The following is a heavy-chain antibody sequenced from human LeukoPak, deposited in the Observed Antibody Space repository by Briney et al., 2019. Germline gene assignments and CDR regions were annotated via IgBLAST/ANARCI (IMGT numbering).Heavy chain of an antibody. Sequence: GGSLRLSCAASGFTFSSYGMHWVRQAPGKGLEWVAFIRYDGSNKYYADSVKGRFTISRDNSKNTLCLQMNSLRAEDTAVYYCASSSRSSKRAFDIWGQGTMVTVSS. CDR2: IRYDGSNK. CDR1: GFTFSSYG. CDR3: ASSSRSSKRAFDI. V-gene: IGHV3-30*02. J-gene: IGHJ3*02. D-gene: IGHD2-15*01.